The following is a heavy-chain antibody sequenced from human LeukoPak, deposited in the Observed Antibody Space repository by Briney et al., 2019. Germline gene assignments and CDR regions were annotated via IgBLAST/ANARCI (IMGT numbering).Heavy chain of an antibody. D-gene: IGHD5-18*01. CDR1: GFTFSSYS. Sequence: GGSLRLSCAASGFTFSSYSMNWVRQAPGKGLEWVSSISSSSSYIYYADSVKGRLTISRDNAKNSLYLQMNSLRAEDTAVYYCARDEDTAMEYWGQGTLVTVSS. V-gene: IGHV3-21*01. J-gene: IGHJ4*02. CDR3: ARDEDTAMEY. CDR2: ISSSSSYI.